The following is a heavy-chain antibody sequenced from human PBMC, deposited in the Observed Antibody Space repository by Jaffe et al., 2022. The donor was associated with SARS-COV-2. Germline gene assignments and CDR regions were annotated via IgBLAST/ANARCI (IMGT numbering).Heavy chain of an antibody. CDR1: GDSVSSNSAA. V-gene: IGHV6-1*01. CDR2: TYYRSKWYN. Sequence: QVQLQQSGPGLVKPSQTLSLTCAISGDSVSSNSAAWNWIRQSPSRGLEWLGRTYYRSKWYNDYAVSVKSRITINPDTSKNQFSLQLNSVTPEDTAVYYCARGGVYCSSTSCTDAFDIWGQGTMVTVSS. D-gene: IGHD2-2*01. CDR3: ARGGVYCSSTSCTDAFDI. J-gene: IGHJ3*02.